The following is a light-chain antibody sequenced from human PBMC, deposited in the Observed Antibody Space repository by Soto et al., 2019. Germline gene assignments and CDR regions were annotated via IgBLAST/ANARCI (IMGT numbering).Light chain of an antibody. CDR3: QQRSNWPPVT. J-gene: IGKJ4*01. Sequence: EIVLTQSPATLSLSPGERATLSCRASQSSNRHLACYRQKPGQAPRLLIYYASNRATGIPARFSGSGSGTDFTLTISSLEPEDFGVYYCQQRSNWPPVTLGGGTKVEIK. CDR2: YAS. CDR1: QSSNRH. V-gene: IGKV3-11*01.